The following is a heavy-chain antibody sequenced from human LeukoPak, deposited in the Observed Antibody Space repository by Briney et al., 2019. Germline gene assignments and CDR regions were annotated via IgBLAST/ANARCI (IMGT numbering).Heavy chain of an antibody. Sequence: GGSLRLSCAASGFTFDDYAMHWVRQAPGKGLEWVSGISWNSGSIGYADSVKGRFTISRDNAKNSPYLQMNSLRAEDTAVYYCARCGVGVAAAAANCWGQGTLLTVSS. V-gene: IGHV3-9*01. CDR2: ISWNSGSI. CDR3: ARCGVGVAAAAANC. CDR1: GFTFDDYA. D-gene: IGHD6-13*01. J-gene: IGHJ4*02.